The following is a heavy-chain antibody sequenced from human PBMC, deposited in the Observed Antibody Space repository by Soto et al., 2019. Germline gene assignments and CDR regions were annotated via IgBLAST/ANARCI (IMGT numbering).Heavy chain of an antibody. CDR2: ISSSSSYI. D-gene: IGHD6-13*01. J-gene: IGHJ3*02. CDR3: ARMYSSSNDAFDI. Sequence: GGSLRLSCAASGFTFSSYSMNWVRQAPGKGLEWVSSISSSSSYIYYADSVKGRFTISRDNAKNSLYLQMNSLRAEDTAVYYCARMYSSSNDAFDIWGQGTMVTVSS. V-gene: IGHV3-21*01. CDR1: GFTFSSYS.